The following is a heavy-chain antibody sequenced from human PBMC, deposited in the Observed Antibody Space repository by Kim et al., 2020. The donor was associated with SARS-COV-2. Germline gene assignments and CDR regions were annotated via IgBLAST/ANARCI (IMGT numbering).Heavy chain of an antibody. D-gene: IGHD2-21*02. J-gene: IGHJ4*02. CDR3: ATRIPTYCGGDCSDY. CDR1: GGSFSGYY. V-gene: IGHV4-34*01. Sequence: SETLSLTCAVYGGSFSGYYWSWIRQPPGKGLEWIGEINHSGSTNYNPSLKSRVTISVDTSKNQFSLKLSSVTAADTAVYYCATRIPTYCGGDCSDYWGQGTLVTVSS. CDR2: INHSGST.